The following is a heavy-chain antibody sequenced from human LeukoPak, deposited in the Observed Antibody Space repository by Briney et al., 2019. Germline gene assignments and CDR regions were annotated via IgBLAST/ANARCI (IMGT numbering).Heavy chain of an antibody. Sequence: SETLSLTCTVSGGSISSYYWSWIRQPPGKGLEWIGYTYYSGSTNYNPSLKSRVTISVDTSKNQFSLKLSSVTAADTAVYYCARGGEMATINYWGQGTLVTVSS. CDR1: GGSISSYY. CDR2: TYYSGST. V-gene: IGHV4-59*01. D-gene: IGHD5-24*01. J-gene: IGHJ4*02. CDR3: ARGGEMATINY.